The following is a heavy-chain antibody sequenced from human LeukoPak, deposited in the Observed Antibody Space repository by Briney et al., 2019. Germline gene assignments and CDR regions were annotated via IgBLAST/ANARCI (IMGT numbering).Heavy chain of an antibody. CDR1: GYTFTGYY. J-gene: IGHJ5*02. D-gene: IGHD1/OR15-1a*01. Sequence: ASVKVSSTASGYTFTGYYMHWVRQAPGQGLEWMGWINPNSGGTNYAQKFQGRVTMTRDTSISTAYMELSRLRSDDTAVYYCARCLRITGTSPFFPWGQNTVVTLSS. V-gene: IGHV1-2*02. CDR3: ARCLRITGTSPFFP. CDR2: INPNSGGT.